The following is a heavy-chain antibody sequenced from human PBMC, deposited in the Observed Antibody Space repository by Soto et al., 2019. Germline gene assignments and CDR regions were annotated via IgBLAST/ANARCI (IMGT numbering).Heavy chain of an antibody. Sequence: QVQLVQSGAEVKKPGASVKVSCKASGYTFTSYYMHWVRQAPGQGLEWMGIINPSGGSTSYAQKFQCRVTMTRDTSTSTVYMELSSLGSEDTAVYYCARVEYDFWSGYYAQTSYGMDVWGQGTTVTVSS. J-gene: IGHJ6*02. CDR1: GYTFTSYY. D-gene: IGHD3-3*01. CDR2: INPSGGST. V-gene: IGHV1-46*01. CDR3: ARVEYDFWSGYYAQTSYGMDV.